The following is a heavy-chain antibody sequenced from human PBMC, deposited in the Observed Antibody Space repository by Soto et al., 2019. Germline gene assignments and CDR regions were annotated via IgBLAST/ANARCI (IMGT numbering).Heavy chain of an antibody. V-gene: IGHV3-73*01. J-gene: IGHJ5*02. CDR3: TRLYGSGST. Sequence: EEQLLESGGDLIQPGGSLKLSCAASGFTFSGSAMHWVRQASGKGLEWVGRIRSKANSYATAYAASVKGRFTISRDDSKNTAYLQMNSLKTEDTAVYYCTRLYGSGSTWGQGTLVTVSS. CDR1: GFTFSGSA. D-gene: IGHD3-10*01. CDR2: IRSKANSYAT.